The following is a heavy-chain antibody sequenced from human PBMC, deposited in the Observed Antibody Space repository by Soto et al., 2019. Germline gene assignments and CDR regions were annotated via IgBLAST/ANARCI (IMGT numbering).Heavy chain of an antibody. J-gene: IGHJ6*03. CDR1: GGSISSYY. V-gene: IGHV4-59*08. CDR2: FYYSGST. Sequence: SETLSLTCSASGGSISSYYWNWIRQPPGKGLEWIGYFYYSGSTNYNPSLKSRVTISADTSKNQFSLKLNSVTAADTAVYYCARSYYAFWSGYFYMDVWGKGTTVTVSS. CDR3: ARSYYAFWSGYFYMDV. D-gene: IGHD3-3*01.